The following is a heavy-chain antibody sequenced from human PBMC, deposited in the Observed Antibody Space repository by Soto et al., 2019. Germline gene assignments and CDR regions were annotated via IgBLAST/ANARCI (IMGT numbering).Heavy chain of an antibody. CDR1: GYTFTNHG. V-gene: IGHV1-18*04. J-gene: IGHJ4*02. CDR2: ISGYNANT. Sequence: QVQLVQSGPEVKKPGASVKVSCKASGYTFTNHGISWVRQAPGQGLEWVGWISGYNANTKYAQKFQGRVTMSTDTTTNTAYMELRGLRSDGTAVYYCARDFYPPAYYFDYWGQGTLVTVSS. CDR3: ARDFYPPAYYFDY.